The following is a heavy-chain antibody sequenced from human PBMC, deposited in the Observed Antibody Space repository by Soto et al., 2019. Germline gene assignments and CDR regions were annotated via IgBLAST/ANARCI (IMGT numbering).Heavy chain of an antibody. V-gene: IGHV3-74*01. Sequence: EVQLVESGGGLVQPGGSLRVSCAASGSPLKSHRINWVRQAPGKGLEWVSRIDPDGGGTSYADSVKGRFTISTDNAKNTVYLQMNGLRAEDTAVYYCATVFDLWGQGTLVTVSS. CDR3: ATVFDL. CDR2: IDPDGGGT. CDR1: GSPLKSHR. J-gene: IGHJ5*02.